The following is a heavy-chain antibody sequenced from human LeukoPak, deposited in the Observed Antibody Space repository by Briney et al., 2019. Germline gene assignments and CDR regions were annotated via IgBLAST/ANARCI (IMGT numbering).Heavy chain of an antibody. V-gene: IGHV3-49*04. D-gene: IGHD4-23*01. CDR1: GFTFGDYA. CDR3: TRDDYGGNSGDDY. Sequence: PGRSLGLSCTASGFTFGDYAMSWVRQAPGKGLEWVGFIRSKAYGGTTEYAASVKGRFTISRDDSKSIAYLQMNSLKTEDTAVYYCTRDDYGGNSGDDYWGQGTLVTVSS. CDR2: IRSKAYGGTT. J-gene: IGHJ4*02.